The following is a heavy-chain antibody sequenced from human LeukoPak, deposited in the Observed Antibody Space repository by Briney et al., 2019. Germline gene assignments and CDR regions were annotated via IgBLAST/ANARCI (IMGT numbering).Heavy chain of an antibody. J-gene: IGHJ4*02. D-gene: IGHD2-15*01. CDR1: GFTFSSYS. CDR2: ISSSSSYI. Sequence: GGSLRLSCAASGFTFSSYSMNWVRQAPGKGLEWVSSISSSSSYIYYADSVKGRFTISRDNAKNSLYLPMNSLSAEDTAVYYCARALEITPNDIVVVEAATGNWGQGTLVTVSS. V-gene: IGHV3-21*01. CDR3: ARALEITPNDIVVVEAATGN.